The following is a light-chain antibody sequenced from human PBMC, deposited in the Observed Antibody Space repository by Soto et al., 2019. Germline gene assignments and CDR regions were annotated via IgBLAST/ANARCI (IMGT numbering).Light chain of an antibody. Sequence: EIVLTQSPGTLSLSPGERATLSCRVSQSVTSNYLAWYQQKPGQAPRLLIFGASIRDTGIPDRFSGSGSGTDFTLTISRLEPEDFAVYYCQQYGNSPQTFGQGTKVDI. V-gene: IGKV3-20*01. CDR2: GAS. J-gene: IGKJ1*01. CDR3: QQYGNSPQT. CDR1: QSVTSNY.